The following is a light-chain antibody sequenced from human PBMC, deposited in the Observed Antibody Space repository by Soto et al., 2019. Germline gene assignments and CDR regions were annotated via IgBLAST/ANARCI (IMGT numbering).Light chain of an antibody. CDR2: GAS. V-gene: IGKV3-20*01. Sequence: EIVLTQSPGTLSLSPGERATLSCRASQSVSSNYLAWYQQKPGQAPRLLTFGASSRATGIPDRFSASGSGTDFTLTISRLEPEDFAVYYCQQYGSSPSITFGQGTRLEIK. CDR3: QQYGSSPSIT. CDR1: QSVSSNY. J-gene: IGKJ5*01.